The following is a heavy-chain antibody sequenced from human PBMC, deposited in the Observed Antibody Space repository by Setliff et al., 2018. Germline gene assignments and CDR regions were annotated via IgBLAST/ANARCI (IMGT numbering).Heavy chain of an antibody. CDR1: GGTFSSYT. V-gene: IGHV1-69*02. CDR3: ARATPHGYCSGGSCNPHFDY. Sequence: GASVKVSCKASGGTFSSYTISWVRQAPGQGLEWMGRIIPILGIANYTQKFQGRVTITADKSTSTVYMELGSLRSEDTAMYYCARATPHGYCSGGSCNPHFDYWGQGTLVTVSS. CDR2: IIPILGIA. J-gene: IGHJ4*02. D-gene: IGHD2-15*01.